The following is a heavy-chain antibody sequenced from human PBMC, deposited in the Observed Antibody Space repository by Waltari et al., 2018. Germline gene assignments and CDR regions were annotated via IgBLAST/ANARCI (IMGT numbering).Heavy chain of an antibody. V-gene: IGHV4-34*01. D-gene: IGHD3-3*01. CDR1: GGSFSGYY. Sequence: QVQLQQWGAGLLKPSETLSLTCAVYGGSFSGYYWRWIRQPPGKGLEWIGEINHSGSTNYNPSLKSRVTISVDTSKNQFSLKLSSVTAADTAVYYCARGQTYYDFWSGYSTKKYFDYWGQGTLVTVSS. CDR3: ARGQTYYDFWSGYSTKKYFDY. J-gene: IGHJ4*02. CDR2: INHSGST.